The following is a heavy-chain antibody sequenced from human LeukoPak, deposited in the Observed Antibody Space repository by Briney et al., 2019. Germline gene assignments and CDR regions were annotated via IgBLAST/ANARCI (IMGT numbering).Heavy chain of an antibody. J-gene: IGHJ5*01. V-gene: IGHV3-43D*03. D-gene: IGHD6-19*01. CDR3: AKDRATSWYSSGWYWCDS. CDR1: GFTFDDYG. CDR2: ISWDGTST. Sequence: GGSLRLSCAASGFTFDDYGIHCVRLAPGKGLEWVSLISWDGTSTYYADSVKGRFTISRDNSKNSLYLQMNSLRVEDSAMYYCAKDRATSWYSSGWYWCDSWGQGTLVTVSS.